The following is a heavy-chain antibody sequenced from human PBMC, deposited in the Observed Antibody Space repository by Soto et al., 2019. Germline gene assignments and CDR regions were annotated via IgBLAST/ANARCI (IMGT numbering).Heavy chain of an antibody. CDR2: IYYSGST. Sequence: SETLSRACTVSGGAIRSGDYYWGWVRQPPGKGLEGIGYIYYSGSTYYNPSLKSRVTISVDTSKNQFSLKLSSVTAADTAAYYCASDTLTLFGVLIIGDSFNAWRQPTLVTVSS. D-gene: IGHD3-10*01. V-gene: IGHV4-30-4*01. CDR3: ASDTLTLFGVLIIGDSFNA. CDR1: GGAIRSGDYY. J-gene: IGHJ5*02.